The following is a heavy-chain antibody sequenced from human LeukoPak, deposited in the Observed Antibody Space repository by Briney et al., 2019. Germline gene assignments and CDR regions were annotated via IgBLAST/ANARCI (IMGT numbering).Heavy chain of an antibody. V-gene: IGHV3-74*01. J-gene: IGHJ4*02. CDR2: INSDGSST. D-gene: IGHD2-21*02. CDR1: GFTFSGYG. CDR3: ARDESRGNLVTAPDY. Sequence: GGSLRLSCAASGFTFSGYGMSWVRQAPGKGLVWVSRINSDGSSTSYADSVKGRFTISRDNAKNALYLQMNSLRVEDTAVYYCARDESRGNLVTAPDYWGQGTLVTVSS.